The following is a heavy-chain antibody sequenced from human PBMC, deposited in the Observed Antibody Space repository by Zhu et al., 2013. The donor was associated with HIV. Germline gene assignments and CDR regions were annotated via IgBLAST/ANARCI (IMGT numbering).Heavy chain of an antibody. V-gene: IGHV1-2*02. CDR1: GYTFTGYY. D-gene: IGHD3-22*01. J-gene: IGHJ6*02. CDR3: ARMYYYDSSGYSYGMDV. Sequence: QVQLVQSGAEVKKPGASVKVSCKASGYTFTGYYMHWVRQAPGQGLEWMGWINPNSGGTEYAQKFQGRVTMTRDTSISTAYMELSRLRSDDTAVCYCARMYYYDSSGYSYGMDVWGQGTTVTVS. CDR2: INPNSGGT.